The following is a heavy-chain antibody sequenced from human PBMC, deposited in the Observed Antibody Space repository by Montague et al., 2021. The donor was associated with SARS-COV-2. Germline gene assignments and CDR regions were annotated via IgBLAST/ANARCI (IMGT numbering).Heavy chain of an antibody. D-gene: IGHD3-16*01. J-gene: IGHJ6*02. CDR2: SFENGDT. V-gene: IGHV4-4*09. CDR3: SRYYERSCDV. Sequence: SETLSLTCTVSGVAISNGDWCWIRQPPGTGLEWIVTSFENGDTDXNPSLKSRVNVSEDTSQNQFSLRLRSVAAADTAPYYCSRYYERSCDVWGQGTTVTVSS. CDR1: GVAISNGD.